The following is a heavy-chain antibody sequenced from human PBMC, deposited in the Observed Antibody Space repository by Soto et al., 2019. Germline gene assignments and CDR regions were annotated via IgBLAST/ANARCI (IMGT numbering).Heavy chain of an antibody. V-gene: IGHV3-23*01. D-gene: IGHD5-12*01. J-gene: IGHJ5*02. CDR2: LYGSGRGI. CDR3: AKDAVAGGGVWLAYA. Sequence: EVQLLDSGGGRVQPAGCLRLSCAASGFTFSSYAMIGLRQVPGKGLEWVSGLYGSGRGIHYADSVNGRFTISRDNSVYAVYLQINDLRIEGTAVYYCAKDAVAGGGVWLAYAWGRGTAVTACS. CDR1: GFTFSSYA.